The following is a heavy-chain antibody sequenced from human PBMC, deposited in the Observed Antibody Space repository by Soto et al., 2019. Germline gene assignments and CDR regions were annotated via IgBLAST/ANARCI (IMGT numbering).Heavy chain of an antibody. J-gene: IGHJ5*02. CDR2: IYYTGST. CDR3: ARDSRVPT. Sequence: PSETLSLTCTASGDSITNYYWSWIRQPPGKGLEWVGNIYYTGSTNYNPSLKSRVTISIDTSKNQFSLRLSSVTAADTAVYYCARDSRVPTWCQGTLLTVFS. CDR1: GDSITNYY. V-gene: IGHV4-59*01.